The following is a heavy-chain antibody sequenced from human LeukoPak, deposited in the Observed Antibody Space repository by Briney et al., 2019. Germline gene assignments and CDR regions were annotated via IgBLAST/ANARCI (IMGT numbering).Heavy chain of an antibody. CDR1: GFTFSSYA. V-gene: IGHV3-30-3*01. CDR3: ARDLGDYFDY. D-gene: IGHD3-16*01. CDR2: ISYDGSNK. J-gene: IGHJ4*02. Sequence: GGSLRLSCAASGFTFSSYAMHWVRQVPGKGLEWVAVISYDGSNKYYADSVKGRFTISRDNSKNTLYLQMNSLRAEDTAVYYCARDLGDYFDYWGQGTLVTVSS.